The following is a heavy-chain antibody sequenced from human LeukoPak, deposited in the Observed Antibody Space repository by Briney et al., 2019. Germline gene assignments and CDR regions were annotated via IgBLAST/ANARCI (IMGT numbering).Heavy chain of an antibody. V-gene: IGHV3-30*18. Sequence: GRSLRLSCAASGFTFSSYGMHWVRQAPGKGLEWVAVISYDGSNKYYADSVKGRFTISRDNYKHTLYLQMNSLRAEDTAVYYCSKDFGDYRAVFDYWGQGTLVTVSS. CDR1: GFTFSSYG. D-gene: IGHD4-11*01. J-gene: IGHJ4*02. CDR2: ISYDGSNK. CDR3: SKDFGDYRAVFDY.